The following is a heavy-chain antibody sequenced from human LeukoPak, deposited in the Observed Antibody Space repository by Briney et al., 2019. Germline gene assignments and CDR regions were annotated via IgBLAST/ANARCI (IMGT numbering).Heavy chain of an antibody. CDR3: ASAVDYYYDSSGFRY. CDR1: GASVSSTEYY. D-gene: IGHD3-22*01. J-gene: IGHJ4*02. CDR2: IFHGRT. Sequence: SQTLSLTCTVSGASVSSTEYYWSWVRQPPGKGLEWIGYIFHGRTFYSPSLKSRAAISVDTSKNQFTLRLTSVTTADTAVYFCASAVDYYYDSSGFRYWGQGTLVPVSS. V-gene: IGHV4-30-4*01.